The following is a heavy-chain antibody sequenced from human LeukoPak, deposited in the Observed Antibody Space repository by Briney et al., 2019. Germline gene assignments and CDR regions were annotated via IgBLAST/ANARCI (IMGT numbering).Heavy chain of an antibody. CDR3: AKDLGYCSSFSCPFDY. J-gene: IGHJ4*02. D-gene: IGHD2-2*01. CDR2: ISGSGGST. V-gene: IGHV3-23*01. CDR1: GFSFSSYT. Sequence: GGSLRLSCAISGFSFSSYTMSWVRQAPGKGLEWVSAISGSGGSTYYADCVKGRFTISRDNSKNTLFLQMNSLRAEDTAVYYCAKDLGYCSSFSCPFDYWGQGTLVTVSS.